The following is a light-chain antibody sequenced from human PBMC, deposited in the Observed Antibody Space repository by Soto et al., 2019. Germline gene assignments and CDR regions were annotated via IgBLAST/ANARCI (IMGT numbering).Light chain of an antibody. J-gene: IGKJ3*01. Sequence: EIVLTQSPGTLSLSPGERATLSCKASQTITKNYFAWYQQKPGQGPRLLIYGISSRATGIPDRFSGSGSGTDFTLTISRLEPEDFAVYYCQQYGTSQFTFGPGTKVEIK. CDR3: QQYGTSQFT. V-gene: IGKV3-20*01. CDR2: GIS. CDR1: QTITKNY.